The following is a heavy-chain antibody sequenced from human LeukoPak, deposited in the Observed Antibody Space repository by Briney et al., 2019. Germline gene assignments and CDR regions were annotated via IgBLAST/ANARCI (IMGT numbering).Heavy chain of an antibody. V-gene: IGHV3-30-3*01. J-gene: IGHJ4*02. Sequence: GGSLRLSCAASGFTFNYFAMHWVRQAPGKGLEWVAVISYDESKQYYADSVKGRFTISRDDSKNTVYLQMHSLRTDDTAVYYCARLNSGPYYFDYWGQGTLATVSS. CDR2: ISYDESKQ. CDR3: ARLNSGPYYFDY. CDR1: GFTFNYFA.